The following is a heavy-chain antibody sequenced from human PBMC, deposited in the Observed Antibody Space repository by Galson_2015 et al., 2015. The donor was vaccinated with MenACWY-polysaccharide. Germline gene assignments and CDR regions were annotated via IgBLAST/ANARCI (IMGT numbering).Heavy chain of an antibody. CDR2: INSDASST. CDR1: GLTFSNNW. Sequence: SLRLSCAASGLTFSNNWIHWVRQAPGKGLVWVSRINSDASSTAYTDSVKGRFTIPRDNAKNTLYLQMNSLRVEDTAVYYCVGPLGRGGTGAYGMDAWGQGTTVTASS. D-gene: IGHD3-10*01. J-gene: IGHJ6*02. V-gene: IGHV3-74*01. CDR3: VGPLGRGGTGAYGMDA.